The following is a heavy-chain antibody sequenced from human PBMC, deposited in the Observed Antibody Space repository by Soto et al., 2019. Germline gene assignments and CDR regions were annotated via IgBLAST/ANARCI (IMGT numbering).Heavy chain of an antibody. CDR1: GGTFSSNA. CDR3: AFRDGHNYWLDAFDI. D-gene: IGHD5-12*01. V-gene: IGHV1-69*01. Sequence: QVQLVQSGAEVKKPGSSVRVSCKASGGTFSSNAVSWVRQAPGQGLEWMGGIIPIFGTANYAQKFRGRVTINADESTTTAYMELSSLRSEDTAVYFCAFRDGHNYWLDAFDIWGQGAMVTVSS. CDR2: IIPIFGTA. J-gene: IGHJ3*02.